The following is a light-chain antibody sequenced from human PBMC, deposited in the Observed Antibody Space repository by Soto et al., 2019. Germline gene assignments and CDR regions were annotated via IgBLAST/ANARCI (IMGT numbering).Light chain of an antibody. J-gene: IGLJ2*01. CDR2: RNI. V-gene: IGLV1-47*01. Sequence: QSVLTQPPSASGTPGQRVTISCSGSSSNIGSNYAYWYQQLPGTAPKLLIYRNIQRPSGVPDRFSGSKSGGSASLAIRGLRSEDEGDYYCASWDDSLSGPVFGGGTKVTVL. CDR1: SSNIGSNY. CDR3: ASWDDSLSGPV.